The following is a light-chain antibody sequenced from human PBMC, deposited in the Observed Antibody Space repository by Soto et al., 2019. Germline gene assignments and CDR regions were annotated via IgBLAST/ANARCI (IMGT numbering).Light chain of an antibody. Sequence: EIVLTKSPATLSLSPGERATLSCRASQSISFYLTWYQHKPGQAPRLLIYDASNRATGIADRFSGSGSGTDFTLTISRLEPEDFAVYYCQQYGSSPPITSGQPTR. CDR3: QQYGSSPPIT. CDR1: QSISFY. CDR2: DAS. J-gene: IGKJ5*01. V-gene: IGKV3-20*01.